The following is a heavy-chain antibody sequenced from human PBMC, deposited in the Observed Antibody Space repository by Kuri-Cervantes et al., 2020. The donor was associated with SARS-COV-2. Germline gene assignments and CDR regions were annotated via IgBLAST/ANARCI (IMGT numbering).Heavy chain of an antibody. J-gene: IGHJ6*02. Sequence: ASVKVSCKSSGDTFTNYAISWVRQAPGQGLEWMGWISAYNGYTNYAQKFQGRVTMTTDTSTNTAYMELRSLRSDDTAVYYCAREDLGYCSSTSCYSKDSYYGMDVWGQGTTVTVSS. D-gene: IGHD2-2*02. CDR1: GDTFTNYA. CDR2: ISAYNGYT. CDR3: AREDLGYCSSTSCYSKDSYYGMDV. V-gene: IGHV1-18*01.